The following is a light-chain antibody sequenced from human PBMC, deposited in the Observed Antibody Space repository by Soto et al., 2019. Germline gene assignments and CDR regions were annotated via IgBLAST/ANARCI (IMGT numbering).Light chain of an antibody. J-gene: IGKJ2*01. CDR1: QSVSTLY. CDR2: GTS. Sequence: EIVLTQSPGTLSLSPGERATLSCRASQSVSTLYLAWYQQKPGQAPRLLIYGTSNRVGGIPDRFSGSGSGTDFTLTINRLQPEDFAVYFGQEYAVSPYTFARGTKLES. V-gene: IGKV3-20*01. CDR3: QEYAVSPYT.